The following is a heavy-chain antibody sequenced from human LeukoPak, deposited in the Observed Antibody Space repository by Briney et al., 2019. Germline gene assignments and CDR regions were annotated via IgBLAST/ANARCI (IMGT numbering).Heavy chain of an antibody. CDR2: IIPIFGTA. J-gene: IGHJ6*03. CDR1: GYTFTGYY. V-gene: IGHV1-69*13. Sequence: SVKVSCKASGYTFTGYYMHWVRQAPGQGLEWMGGIIPIFGTANYAQKFQGRVTITADESTSTAYMELSSLRSEDTAVYYCARAFGWGTSDYYYMDVWGKGTTVTVSS. D-gene: IGHD2-8*02. CDR3: ARAFGWGTSDYYYMDV.